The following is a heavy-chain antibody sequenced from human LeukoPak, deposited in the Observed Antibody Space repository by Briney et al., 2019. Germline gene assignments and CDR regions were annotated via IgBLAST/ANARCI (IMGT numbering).Heavy chain of an antibody. CDR2: IYHSGRT. D-gene: IGHD3-22*01. V-gene: IGHV4-4*02. J-gene: IGHJ4*02. CDR3: ARDNYDNSGYYFDY. CDR1: GDSISSSNW. Sequence: PSGTLSLTCAVSGDSISSSNWWSWVCQPPGKGLEWIGEIYHSGRTNYTPSLKSRVTISVDKSKNQLSLKLSSVTAADTAVYYCARDNYDNSGYYFDYWGQGTLVTVSS.